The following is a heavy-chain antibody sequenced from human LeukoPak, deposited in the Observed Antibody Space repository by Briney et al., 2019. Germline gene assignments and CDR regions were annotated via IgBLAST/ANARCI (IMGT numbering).Heavy chain of an antibody. CDR3: ARGSNYYDSSGYYDLDY. J-gene: IGHJ4*02. CDR1: GGSINSVGYY. V-gene: IGHV4-30-2*01. CDR2: IDHSGDT. D-gene: IGHD3-22*01. Sequence: SETLSLTCTVSGGSINSVGYYWTWIRQAPGAGLEWIGYIDHSGDTQYNPSLQSRLIISADTSKNQFSLKLSSVTAADTAVYYCARGSNYYDSSGYYDLDYWGQGTLVTVSS.